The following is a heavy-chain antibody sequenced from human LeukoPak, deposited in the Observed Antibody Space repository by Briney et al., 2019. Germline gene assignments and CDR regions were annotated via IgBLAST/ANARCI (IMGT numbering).Heavy chain of an antibody. CDR3: ARRGDGGRSFDY. V-gene: IGHV3-53*01. CDR2: IYSGGTT. Sequence: GGSLRLSCAVSGLTFSSSWMDWVRQAPGKGLEWVSLIYSGGTTYYADSVKGRFTISRDNSKNTLYLQMNSLRAEDTAVYYCARRGDGGRSFDYWGQGTLVTVSS. CDR1: GLTFSSSW. J-gene: IGHJ4*02. D-gene: IGHD4-23*01.